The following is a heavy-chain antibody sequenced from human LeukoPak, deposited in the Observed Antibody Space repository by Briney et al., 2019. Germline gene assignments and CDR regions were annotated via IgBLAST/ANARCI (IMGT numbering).Heavy chain of an antibody. J-gene: IGHJ4*02. CDR2: IHNDDNT. D-gene: IGHD5-18*01. CDR1: GFSARSNY. Sequence: PGGSLRLSCAASGFSARSNYMSWVRQAPGKGLEWVSVIHNDDNTYDAESVRGRFTISRDSSRNTLYLQMSSLRVEDTAVYYCARGHAAMGEFWGQGTLVTVSS. CDR3: ARGHAAMGEF. V-gene: IGHV3-66*01.